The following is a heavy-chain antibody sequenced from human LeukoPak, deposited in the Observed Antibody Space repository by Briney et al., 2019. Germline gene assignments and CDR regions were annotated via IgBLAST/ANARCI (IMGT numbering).Heavy chain of an antibody. V-gene: IGHV3-23*01. CDR1: GFTFSSYG. D-gene: IGHD4/OR15-4a*01. Sequence: GTLRLSCAASGFTFSSYGMSWVRQAPGKGLGWVSAFSGSGGSTYYADSVKGRFTISRDNSKNTLYLQMNSLRAEDTAVYYCARRAGAYSHPYDYWGQGTLVTVSS. CDR2: FSGSGGST. CDR3: ARRAGAYSHPYDY. J-gene: IGHJ4*02.